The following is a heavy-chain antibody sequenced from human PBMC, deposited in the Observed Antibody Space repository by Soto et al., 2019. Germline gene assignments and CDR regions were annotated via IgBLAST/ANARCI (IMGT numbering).Heavy chain of an antibody. V-gene: IGHV1-69*06. CDR1: GVTFSDYT. Sequence: QVQLVQSGSEVKKPGSSVKVSCKASGVTFSDYTMSWLRQAPGRGLEWMGGIIPMIGATNTAQKLKGRLTITADKSTGTVYMELNSLRSDDTAVYYCARYWGAGILYGAFDIWGQGTEVTVSP. D-gene: IGHD2-21*01. CDR3: ARYWGAGILYGAFDI. CDR2: IIPMIGAT. J-gene: IGHJ3*02.